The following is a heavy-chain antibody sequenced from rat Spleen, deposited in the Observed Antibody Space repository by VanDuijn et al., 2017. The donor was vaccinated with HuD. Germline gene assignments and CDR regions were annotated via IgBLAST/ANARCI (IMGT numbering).Heavy chain of an antibody. D-gene: IGHD1-6*01. CDR3: TTADVDYGLGTY. J-gene: IGHJ3*01. CDR1: GFTFSDYN. Sequence: EVQLVESGGGLVQPGRSLKLSCVASGFTFSDYNMAWVRQAPKKGLEWVATIIYDGRRTYYRDPVKGRFTISRDNAKSTLNLQMDSLRSEDTATYYCTTADVDYGLGTYWGRGTLVTVSS. CDR2: IIYDGRRT. V-gene: IGHV5S10*01.